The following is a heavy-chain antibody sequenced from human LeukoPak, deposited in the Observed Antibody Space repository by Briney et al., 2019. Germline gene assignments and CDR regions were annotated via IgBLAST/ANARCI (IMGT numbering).Heavy chain of an antibody. D-gene: IGHD3-22*01. CDR1: GFTFSSYA. V-gene: IGHV3-23*01. CDR2: ISGSGGST. J-gene: IGHJ5*02. Sequence: PGGSLRLSCAASGFTFSSYAMSWVRQAPGKGLEQVSAISGSGGSTYYADSVKGRFTISRDNSKNTLYLQMNSLRAEDTAVYYCAKDRSLVVVANLFDPWGQGTLVTVSS. CDR3: AKDRSLVVVANLFDP.